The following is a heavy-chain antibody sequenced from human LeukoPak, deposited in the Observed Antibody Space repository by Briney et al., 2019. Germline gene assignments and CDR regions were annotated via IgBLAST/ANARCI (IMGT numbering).Heavy chain of an antibody. CDR3: ARAYSLMHPFDI. V-gene: IGHV5-51*01. D-gene: IGHD4-11*01. J-gene: IGHJ3*02. Sequence: GESLKISCKGFGYSFPSYWIGWVRQMPGKGLEWMGIIYPDDSDTRYSPSFQGQVTISADKSITTAYLQWSRMKASDTAMYYCARAYSLMHPFDIWGQGTMVTVSS. CDR2: IYPDDSDT. CDR1: GYSFPSYW.